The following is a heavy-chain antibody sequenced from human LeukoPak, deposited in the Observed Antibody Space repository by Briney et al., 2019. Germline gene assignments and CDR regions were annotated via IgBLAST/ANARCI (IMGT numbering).Heavy chain of an antibody. V-gene: IGHV3-66*01. J-gene: IGHJ4*02. Sequence: GRSLRLSCAASGFTVSSNYMSWVRQAPGKGLEWVSVIYSGGSTYYADSVKGRFTISRDNSKNTLYLQMNSLRAEDTAVYYCASTFYGDSPPYWGQGTLVTVSS. CDR1: GFTVSSNY. CDR2: IYSGGST. CDR3: ASTFYGDSPPY. D-gene: IGHD4-17*01.